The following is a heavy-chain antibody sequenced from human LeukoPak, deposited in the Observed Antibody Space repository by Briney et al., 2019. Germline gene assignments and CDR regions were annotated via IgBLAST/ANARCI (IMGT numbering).Heavy chain of an antibody. CDR2: INAGNGNT. CDR1: GGTFSSYA. D-gene: IGHD3-22*01. CDR3: ARDQSAPYYYDSSGYYNWFDP. Sequence: ASVKVSCKASGGTFSSYAISWVRQAPGQRLEWMGWINAGNGNTKYSQKFQGRVTITRDTSASTAYMELSSLRSEDTAVYYCARDQSAPYYYDSSGYYNWFDPWGQGTLVTVSS. V-gene: IGHV1-3*01. J-gene: IGHJ5*02.